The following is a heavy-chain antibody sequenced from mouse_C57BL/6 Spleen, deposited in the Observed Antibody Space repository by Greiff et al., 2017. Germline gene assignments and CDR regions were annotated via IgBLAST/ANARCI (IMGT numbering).Heavy chain of an antibody. J-gene: IGHJ3*01. CDR2: IYPGSGST. CDR3: ARYYYVSTPPAY. V-gene: IGHV1-55*01. D-gene: IGHD1-1*01. Sequence: QVQLQQPGAELVKPGASVKMSCKASGYTFTSYWITWVKQRPGQGLEWIGDIYPGSGSTNYNEKFKSKATLTVDTSSSTAYMQLSSLTSEDSAVYYCARYYYVSTPPAYWGQGTLVTVSA. CDR1: GYTFTSYW.